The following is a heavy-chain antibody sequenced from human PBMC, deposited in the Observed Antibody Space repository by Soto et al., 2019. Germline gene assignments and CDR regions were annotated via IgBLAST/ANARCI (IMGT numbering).Heavy chain of an antibody. Sequence: QAHLVQSGPEVKKPGASVKVSCKASGYNFSTYGINWVRQAPGQGLEWMGWINAYSGNRNYAQELQGRVTMTTDTSTTTAYMELTSLRSEATALYYCGRDQLKKQMGWFGPWGQGTLVTVS. V-gene: IGHV1-18*01. CDR2: INAYSGNR. CDR3: GRDQLKKQMGWFGP. D-gene: IGHD5-18*01. J-gene: IGHJ5*02. CDR1: GYNFSTYG.